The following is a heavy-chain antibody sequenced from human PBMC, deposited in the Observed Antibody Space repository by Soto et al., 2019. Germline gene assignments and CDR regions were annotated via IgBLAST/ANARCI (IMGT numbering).Heavy chain of an antibody. V-gene: IGHV4-30-4*01. D-gene: IGHD3-16*01. CDR1: GGSISSCYYY. CDR3: ARNFYEDVAYPTDAFDL. J-gene: IGHJ3*01. CDR2: IFYSGTT. Sequence: QVQLQESGPGLVKPSQTLSLTCTVSGGSISSCYYYWNWIRQPPGKGLEWLGYIFYSGTTQYNPSLKSRVTISAVTSKNHFTLELTSVTAADTAVYYCARNFYEDVAYPTDAFDLWGQGTLITVSS.